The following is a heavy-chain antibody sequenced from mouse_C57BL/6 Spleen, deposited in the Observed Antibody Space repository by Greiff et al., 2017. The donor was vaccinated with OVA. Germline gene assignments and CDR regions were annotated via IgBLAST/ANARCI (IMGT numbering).Heavy chain of an antibody. CDR1: GYTFTSYW. Sequence: QVQLQQPGAELVKPGASVKLSCKASGYTFTSYWMHWVKQRPGQGLEWIGMIHPNSGSTNYNEKFKSKATLTVDKSSSTAYMQLSSLTSEDSAVYYCARSNSLYAMDYWGQGTSVTVSS. CDR2: IHPNSGST. J-gene: IGHJ4*01. D-gene: IGHD2-5*01. CDR3: ARSNSLYAMDY. V-gene: IGHV1-64*01.